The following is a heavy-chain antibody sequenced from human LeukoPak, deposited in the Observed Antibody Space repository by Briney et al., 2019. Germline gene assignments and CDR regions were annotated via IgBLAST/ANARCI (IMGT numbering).Heavy chain of an antibody. V-gene: IGHV1-2*02. CDR2: VNPNTGGT. J-gene: IGHJ4*02. D-gene: IGHD2-21*01. CDR1: GFTFTGYY. CDR3: ARDSYGGNWSLGY. Sequence: ASMKLSCKASGFTFTGYYFHWVRQAPGQGLEWMGWVNPNTGGTKYAQMLQGRVTMTRDTSISTAYMELSRLTSDDTAVYYCARDSYGGNWSLGYWGQGTLVTVSS.